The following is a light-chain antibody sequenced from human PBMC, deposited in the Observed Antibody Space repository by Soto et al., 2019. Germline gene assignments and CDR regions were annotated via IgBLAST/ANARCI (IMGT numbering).Light chain of an antibody. V-gene: IGKV1-12*01. J-gene: IGKJ5*01. Sequence: IQMTQSPSSVSASVGDRATLNCRSSQGISTWLAWYQQKAREATKLLIYAASTLQSGLPTRFSGSGSGTDFTLTISCLQSEDFATYYCQQYYSYPTFGQGTRLEIK. CDR2: AAS. CDR3: QQYYSYPT. CDR1: QGISTW.